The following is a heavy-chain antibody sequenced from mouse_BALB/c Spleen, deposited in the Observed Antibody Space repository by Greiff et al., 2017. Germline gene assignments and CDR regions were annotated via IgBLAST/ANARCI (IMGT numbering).Heavy chain of an antibody. Sequence: QVQLQQSGPGLVQPSQSLSITCTVSGFSLTSYGVHWVRQSPGKGLEWLGVIWSGGSSDYNAAFISRLSISKDNSKSQVFFKMNSLQANDTAIYYCDRNYRAYYRCDEYFDDWGAGTTVTVSA. V-gene: IGHV2-2*02. D-gene: IGHD2-14*01. CDR1: GFSLTSYG. CDR2: IWSGGSS. J-gene: IGHJ1*01. CDR3: DRNYRAYYRCDEYFDD.